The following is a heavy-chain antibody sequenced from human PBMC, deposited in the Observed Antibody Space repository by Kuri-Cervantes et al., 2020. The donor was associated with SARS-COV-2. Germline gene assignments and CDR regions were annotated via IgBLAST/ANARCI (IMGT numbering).Heavy chain of an antibody. CDR2: IKQDGSEK. V-gene: IGHV3-7*05. D-gene: IGHD2-2*01. CDR1: GFTFSSYW. CDR3: ARAPTYCSSTSCYGAYGMDV. Sequence: GESLKISCAASGFTFSSYWMSWVRQAPGKGLEWVANIKQDGSEKYYVDSVKGRFTISRDNAKNSLYLQMNSLRAEDTAVYYCARAPTYCSSTSCYGAYGMDVWGQGTTVTVSS. J-gene: IGHJ6*02.